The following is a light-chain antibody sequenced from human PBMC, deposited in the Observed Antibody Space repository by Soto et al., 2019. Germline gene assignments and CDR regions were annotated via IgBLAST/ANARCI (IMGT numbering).Light chain of an antibody. CDR3: QQYNSYS. J-gene: IGKJ5*01. Sequence: IQLTQSPSSLSASVGDRFSITCLASQGIGRFLAWYQQRPGKAPKLLIYGGSTVPSGVPSRFSGTGSGIDFTLTISSLQPDDFATYYCQQYNSYSFGQGTRLEIK. V-gene: IGKV1-9*01. CDR1: QGIGRF. CDR2: GGS.